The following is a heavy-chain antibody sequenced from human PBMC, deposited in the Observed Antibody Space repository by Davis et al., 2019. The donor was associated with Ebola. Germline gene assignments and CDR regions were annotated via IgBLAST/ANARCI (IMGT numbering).Heavy chain of an antibody. Sequence: GESLKISCAASGFTFSSYWMSWVRQAPGKGLEWVANIKQDGSEKYYVDSVKGRFTISRDNAKNSLYLQMNSLKTEDTAVYYCSGSLRLNDYWGQGTLVTVSS. CDR3: SGSLRLNDY. V-gene: IGHV3-7*03. CDR1: GFTFSSYW. CDR2: IKQDGSEK. D-gene: IGHD3-10*01. J-gene: IGHJ4*02.